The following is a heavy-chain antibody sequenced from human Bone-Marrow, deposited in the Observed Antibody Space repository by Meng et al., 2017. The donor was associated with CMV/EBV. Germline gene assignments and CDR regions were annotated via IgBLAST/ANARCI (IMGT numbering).Heavy chain of an antibody. J-gene: IGHJ4*02. V-gene: IGHV3-15*01. CDR2: IKSKTDGGTT. D-gene: IGHD1-20*01. CDR3: TTEGLYNWNEGAFDY. Sequence: GESLKISCAASGFTFSSYAMSWVRQAPGKGLEWVGRIKSKTDGGTTDYAAPVKGRFTISRDDSKNTLYLQMNSLKTEDTAVYYCTTEGLYNWNEGAFDYWGQGTLVPVSS. CDR1: GFTFSSYA.